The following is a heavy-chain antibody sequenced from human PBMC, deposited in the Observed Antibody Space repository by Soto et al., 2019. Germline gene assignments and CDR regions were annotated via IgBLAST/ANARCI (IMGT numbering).Heavy chain of an antibody. Sequence: GGSLSLSCAASGFTFSSYEMNWVRQAPGKGLEWVAYISSSGSTIYYADSVKGRFTISRDNAKNSLYLQMNSLRAEDTAVSCCAPGTILGVVMDPFDSWGEGTLAPVCS. CDR3: APGTILGVVMDPFDS. J-gene: IGHJ4*02. V-gene: IGHV3-48*03. CDR1: GFTFSSYE. D-gene: IGHD3-3*01. CDR2: ISSSGSTI.